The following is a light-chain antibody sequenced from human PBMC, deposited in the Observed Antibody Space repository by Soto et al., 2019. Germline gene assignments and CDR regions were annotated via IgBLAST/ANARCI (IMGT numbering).Light chain of an antibody. V-gene: IGKV3-11*01. J-gene: IGKJ1*01. CDR3: QQYGSSPWT. Sequence: EIVLTQSPATLSLSPGERGTLSCRASQSVSSYLAWYQQKPGQAPRLLIYDASNRATGTPARFSGSGSGTDFTLTISRLEPEDFAVYYCQQYGSSPWTFGQGTKVDI. CDR1: QSVSSY. CDR2: DAS.